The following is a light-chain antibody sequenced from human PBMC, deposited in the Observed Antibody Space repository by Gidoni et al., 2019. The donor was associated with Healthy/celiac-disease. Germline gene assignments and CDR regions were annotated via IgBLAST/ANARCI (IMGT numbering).Light chain of an antibody. J-gene: IGLJ1*01. CDR3: SSYTSSSTLEV. CDR1: SSDVGGYNY. CDR2: EVS. V-gene: IGLV2-14*01. Sequence: QSALTQPAPVSGSPGQSITISCTGTSSDVGGYNYVSWYQQHPGKAPKLMIYEVSNRPSGVPDRFSGSKSGNTASLTISGLQAEDEADYYCSSYTSSSTLEVFGTGTKVTVL.